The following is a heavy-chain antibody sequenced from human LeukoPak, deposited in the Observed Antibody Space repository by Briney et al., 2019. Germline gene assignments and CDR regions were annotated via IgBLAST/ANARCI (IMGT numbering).Heavy chain of an antibody. CDR1: GFIVSNNY. V-gene: IGHV3-53*01. J-gene: IGHJ4*02. CDR2: LYNAGST. CDR3: AKRIAAAGFDY. D-gene: IGHD6-13*01. Sequence: PGGSLRLSCVASGFIVSNNYMSWVRQAPGKGLEWVSVLYNAGSTYYADSVKGRFTISRDNSKNTLYLQMNSLRAEDTAVYYCAKRIAAAGFDYWGQGTLVTVSS.